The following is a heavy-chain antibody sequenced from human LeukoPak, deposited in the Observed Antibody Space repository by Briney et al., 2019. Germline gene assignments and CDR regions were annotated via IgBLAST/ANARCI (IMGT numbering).Heavy chain of an antibody. CDR1: GYTFTGYY. CDR3: ARSSSSWYNAFDI. CDR2: INPISGGT. Sequence: ASVKVSCKASGYTFTGYYMHWVRQAPRQGLEWMGWINPISGGTNYAQNFQGRVTMTRDTSITTAHMELSRLRSDDTAVYYCARSSSSWYNAFDIWGQGTLVTVSS. J-gene: IGHJ3*02. V-gene: IGHV1-2*02. D-gene: IGHD6-13*01.